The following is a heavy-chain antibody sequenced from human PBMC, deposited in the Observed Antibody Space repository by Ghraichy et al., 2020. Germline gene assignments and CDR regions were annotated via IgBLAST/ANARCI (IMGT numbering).Heavy chain of an antibody. V-gene: IGHV3-7*01. CDR1: GFTFSSYW. J-gene: IGHJ6*03. Sequence: GGSLRLSCAASGFTFSSYWMSWVRQAPGKRLEWVANIKQDGSEKYYVDSVKGRFTISRDNAKNSLYLQMNSLRAEDTAVYYCARVGPDYYYYYMDVWGKGTTVTVSS. CDR2: IKQDGSEK. CDR3: ARVGPDYYYYYMDV.